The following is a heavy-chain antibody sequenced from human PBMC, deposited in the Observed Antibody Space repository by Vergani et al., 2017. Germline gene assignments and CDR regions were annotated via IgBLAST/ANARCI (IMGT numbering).Heavy chain of an antibody. V-gene: IGHV3-23*01. CDR1: GFTFNHYA. Sequence: EVQLLESGGDLVQPGGSLRLSCAASGFTFNHYAMNWVRQAPGKGLEWVSGISGSGGSTYYAGSVKGRFTISRDSSKNTLYLQRNSLSAGDTAVYYCAKANPRNSGYDYLYYDHAMDVWGQGTTVTVSS. J-gene: IGHJ6*02. CDR3: AKANPRNSGYDYLYYDHAMDV. D-gene: IGHD5-12*01. CDR2: ISGSGGST.